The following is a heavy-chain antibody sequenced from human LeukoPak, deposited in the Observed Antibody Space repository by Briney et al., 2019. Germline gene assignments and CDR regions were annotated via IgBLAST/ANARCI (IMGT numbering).Heavy chain of an antibody. D-gene: IGHD5-24*01. CDR2: INHSGST. J-gene: IGHJ4*02. V-gene: IGHV4-34*01. Sequence: PSETLSVTCAVYGGSFSGYYWSWIRQPPGKGLEWIGEINHSGSTNYNPSLKSRVTISVDTSKNQFSLKLSSVTAADTAVYYCARGRRDGYIYDYWGQGTLVTVSS. CDR1: GGSFSGYY. CDR3: ARGRRDGYIYDY.